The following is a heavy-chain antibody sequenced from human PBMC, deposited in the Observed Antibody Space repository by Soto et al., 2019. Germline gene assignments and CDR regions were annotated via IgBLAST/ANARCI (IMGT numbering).Heavy chain of an antibody. CDR2: IYYSGNT. CDR1: GGSISSSSYY. CDR3: AREGGRYCTGGSCQVDY. V-gene: IGHV4-39*02. Sequence: PSETLSLTCTVSGGSISSSSYYWGWIRQPPGKGLEWIGSIYYSGNTYYTPSLKSRVTISVDTYKNQFSLKLSSVTAADTAVYYCAREGGRYCTGGSCQVDYWGQGTLVTVSS. D-gene: IGHD2-15*01. J-gene: IGHJ4*02.